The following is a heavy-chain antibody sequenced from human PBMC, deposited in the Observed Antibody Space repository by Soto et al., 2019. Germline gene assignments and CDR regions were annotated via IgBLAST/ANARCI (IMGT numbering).Heavy chain of an antibody. Sequence: SETLSLTCTVSGGSISSYYCSWIRQAAGKGLEWIGRIDTSGTTNYNPSLRSRVTMSVDASKNQFSLNLSSVTAADTAVYFCARGPRGYVYYHGMDVWGQGTTVTSP. CDR3: ARGPRGYVYYHGMDV. D-gene: IGHD3-16*01. CDR2: IDTSGTT. V-gene: IGHV4-4*07. CDR1: GGSISSYY. J-gene: IGHJ6*02.